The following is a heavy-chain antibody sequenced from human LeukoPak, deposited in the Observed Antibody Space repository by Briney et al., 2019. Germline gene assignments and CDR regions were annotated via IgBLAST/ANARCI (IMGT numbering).Heavy chain of an antibody. D-gene: IGHD6-13*01. J-gene: IGHJ4*02. CDR1: GGSFSGYY. CDR3: ARPRNLVLRSFDY. V-gene: IGHV4-34*01. CDR2: INHSGST. Sequence: SETLSLTCAVYGGSFSGYYWSWIRQPPGKGLEWIGEINHSGSTNYNPSLKSRVTISVDTSKNQFSLKLSSVTAADTAVYYCARPRNLVLRSFDYWGQGTLVTVSS.